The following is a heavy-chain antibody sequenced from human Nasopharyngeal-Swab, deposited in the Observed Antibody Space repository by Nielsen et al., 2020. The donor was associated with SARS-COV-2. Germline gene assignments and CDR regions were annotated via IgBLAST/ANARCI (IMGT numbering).Heavy chain of an antibody. CDR3: AKDGMYYDFWSGYSTVMEAYYYYYMDV. Sequence: DRQPPGKGLEWVAVISYDGSNKYYADSVKGRFTISRDNSKNTLYLQMNSLRAEDTAVYYCAKDGMYYDFWSGYSTVMEAYYYYYMDVWGKGTTVTVSS. CDR2: ISYDGSNK. V-gene: IGHV3-30*18. D-gene: IGHD3-3*01. J-gene: IGHJ6*03.